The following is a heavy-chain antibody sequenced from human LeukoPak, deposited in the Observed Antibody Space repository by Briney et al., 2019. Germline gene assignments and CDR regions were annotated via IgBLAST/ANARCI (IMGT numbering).Heavy chain of an antibody. CDR2: INPDSGGT. D-gene: IGHD3-16*01. CDR1: GYTFTGYY. J-gene: IGHJ3*02. Sequence: ASVKVSCKASGYTFTGYYIHWVRQAPGQGLEWMGWINPDSGGTNYAQKFQGGVTMTRDTSISTAYMALSRLRSDDTAVYYCARDGLGGSGAFDIWGQGTMVTVSS. CDR3: ARDGLGGSGAFDI. V-gene: IGHV1-2*02.